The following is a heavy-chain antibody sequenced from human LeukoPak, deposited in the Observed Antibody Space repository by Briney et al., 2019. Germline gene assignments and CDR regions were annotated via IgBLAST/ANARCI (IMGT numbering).Heavy chain of an antibody. Sequence: GGSLRLSCAASGFTFSSYWMSWVRQVPGKGLEWVANIKQDGSDKYYVDSVKGRFTISRDNAKKSLYLQMNSLRAEDTAVFYCARVPAAYPSWYFDLWGRGTLVTVSS. V-gene: IGHV3-7*04. CDR2: IKQDGSDK. D-gene: IGHD2-2*01. CDR1: GFTFSSYW. J-gene: IGHJ2*01. CDR3: ARVPAAYPSWYFDL.